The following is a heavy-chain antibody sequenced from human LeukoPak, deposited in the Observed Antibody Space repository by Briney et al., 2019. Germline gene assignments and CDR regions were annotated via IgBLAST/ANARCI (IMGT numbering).Heavy chain of an antibody. Sequence: ASVKVSCKASGYTFTSYDINWVRQATGQGLGWMGWMNPNSGNTGYAQKFQGRVTMTRNTSISTAYMELSSLRSEDTAVYYCARSFYDYVWGSYRYPFDPWGQGTLVTVSS. J-gene: IGHJ5*02. CDR2: MNPNSGNT. CDR1: GYTFTSYD. CDR3: ARSFYDYVWGSYRYPFDP. D-gene: IGHD3-16*02. V-gene: IGHV1-8*01.